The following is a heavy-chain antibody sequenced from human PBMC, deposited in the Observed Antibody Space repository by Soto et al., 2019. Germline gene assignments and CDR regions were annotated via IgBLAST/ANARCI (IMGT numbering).Heavy chain of an antibody. CDR2: IIPIFGTA. CDR1: GGTFSSYA. V-gene: IGHV1-69*01. CDR3: ARGQGYYYDSSGYYSY. D-gene: IGHD3-22*01. J-gene: IGHJ4*02. Sequence: QVQLVQSGAEVKKPGSSMKVSCKASGGTFSSYAISWVRQAPGQGLEWMGGIIPIFGTANYAQKFQGRVTITADESTSTAYIELSSLRSEDTAVYYCARGQGYYYDSSGYYSYWGQGTLVTVSS.